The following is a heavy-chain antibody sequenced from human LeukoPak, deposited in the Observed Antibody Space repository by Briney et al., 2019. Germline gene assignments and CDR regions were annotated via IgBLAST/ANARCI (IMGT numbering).Heavy chain of an antibody. CDR3: ARSPERWLQLLIDY. Sequence: SETLSLTCTVSGGSISSRTYYWGWIRQPPGKGLEWIGSSYYSGSTYYNPSLKSRVTISVDSSKNQFSLKLRSVTAADTAVYYCARSPERWLQLLIDYWGQGTLVTVSS. D-gene: IGHD5-24*01. J-gene: IGHJ4*02. CDR1: GGSISSRTYY. V-gene: IGHV4-39*01. CDR2: SYYSGST.